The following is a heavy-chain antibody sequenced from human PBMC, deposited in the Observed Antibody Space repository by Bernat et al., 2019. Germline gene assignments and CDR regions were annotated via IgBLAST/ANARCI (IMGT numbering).Heavy chain of an antibody. Sequence: QVQLQESGPGLVKPSETLSLTCTVSGGSISSYYWSWIRQPPGKGLEWIGYIYYSGSTNYNPSLKSRVTISVDTSKNQFSLKLSSVTAADTAVYYCARNVRHRYYYYYGMDVWGQGTTVTVSS. CDR2: IYYSGST. CDR3: ARNVRHRYYYYYGMDV. V-gene: IGHV4-59*08. J-gene: IGHJ6*02. CDR1: GGSISSYY. D-gene: IGHD2-8*01.